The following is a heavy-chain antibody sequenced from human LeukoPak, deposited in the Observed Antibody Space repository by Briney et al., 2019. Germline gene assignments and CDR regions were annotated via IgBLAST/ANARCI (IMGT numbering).Heavy chain of an antibody. Sequence: GGSLRLSCAASGFTFSSYEMNWVRQAPGKGLEWVSYISSGGSTIYYADSVKGRFTISRDNAKNSMYLQMNSLRAEDTAVYYCARFSNNYYSYFDYWGQGTLVTVSS. CDR3: ARFSNNYYSYFDY. V-gene: IGHV3-48*03. CDR1: GFTFSSYE. J-gene: IGHJ4*02. CDR2: ISSGGSTI. D-gene: IGHD3-22*01.